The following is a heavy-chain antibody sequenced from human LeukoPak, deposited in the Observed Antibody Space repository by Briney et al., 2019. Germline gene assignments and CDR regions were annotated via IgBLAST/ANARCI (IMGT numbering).Heavy chain of an antibody. D-gene: IGHD6-13*01. J-gene: IGHJ5*02. Sequence: SETLSLTCTVSSGSISTSNYYWGWVRQPPGKALGWIGNIFYSGSTYYSPSLKSRVTISVDTSKNHFSLKLSSVTAADTAVYYCARGDPFRAGWFDPWGQGTLVTVSS. V-gene: IGHV4-39*07. CDR3: ARGDPFRAGWFDP. CDR1: SGSISTSNYY. CDR2: IFYSGST.